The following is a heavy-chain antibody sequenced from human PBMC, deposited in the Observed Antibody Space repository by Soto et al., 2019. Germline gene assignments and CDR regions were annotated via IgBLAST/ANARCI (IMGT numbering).Heavy chain of an antibody. CDR2: VIPIFGTA. V-gene: IGHV1-69*01. J-gene: IGHJ2*01. CDR3: ARDYVSSGYYSYWYFDL. Sequence: QVQLVQSGAEVKKPGSSVKVSCKASGGTFSSYAISWVRQAPGQGLEWMGGVIPIFGTAHYAQTFQGRVTITADESTSTAYMELSSLRSEDTAVYYCARDYVSSGYYSYWYFDLWGRGTLVTVSS. CDR1: GGTFSSYA. D-gene: IGHD3-22*01.